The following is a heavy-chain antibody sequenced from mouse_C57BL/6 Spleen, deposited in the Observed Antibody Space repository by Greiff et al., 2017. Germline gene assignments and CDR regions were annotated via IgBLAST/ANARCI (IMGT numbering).Heavy chain of an antibody. Sequence: EVMLVESGGGLVKPGGSLKLSCAASGFTFSDYGMHWVRQAPEKGLEWVAYISSGSSTIYYADTVKGRFTISRDNAKNTLFLQMTSLRSEDTAMYYCARPRYVLWYFDVWGTGTTVTVSS. CDR2: ISSGSSTI. J-gene: IGHJ1*03. D-gene: IGHD2-12*01. CDR3: ARPRYVLWYFDV. V-gene: IGHV5-17*01. CDR1: GFTFSDYG.